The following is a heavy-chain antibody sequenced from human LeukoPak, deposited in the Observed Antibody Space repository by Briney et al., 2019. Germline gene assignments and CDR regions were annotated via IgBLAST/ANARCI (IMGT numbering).Heavy chain of an antibody. D-gene: IGHD6-19*01. V-gene: IGHV3-23*01. CDR2: IFGSGGST. CDR3: AKTTTGYSSGRFPGWSVDY. CDR1: GFTFSSYA. J-gene: IGHJ4*02. Sequence: EGSLRLSCAASGFTFSSYAMYWVRQAPGKGLEWVSGIFGSGGSTHYADSVKGRFTISRDNSKNTVYLQMNSLRAEDTAVYYCAKTTTGYSSGRFPGWSVDYWGQGTLVTVSS.